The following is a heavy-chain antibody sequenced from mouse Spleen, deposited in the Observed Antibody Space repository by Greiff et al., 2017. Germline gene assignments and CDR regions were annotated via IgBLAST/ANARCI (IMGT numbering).Heavy chain of an antibody. CDR2: IHPNSGST. D-gene: IGHD2-1*01. J-gene: IGHJ4*01. V-gene: IGHV1-64*01. CDR1: GYTFTSYW. CDR3: ARHYGNLYAMDY. Sequence: QVQLKQPGAELVKPGASVKLSCKASGYTFTSYWMHWVKQRPGQGLEWIGMIHPNSGSTNYNEKFKSKATLTVDKSSSTAYMQLSSLTSEDSAVYYCARHYGNLYAMDYWGQGTSVTVSS.